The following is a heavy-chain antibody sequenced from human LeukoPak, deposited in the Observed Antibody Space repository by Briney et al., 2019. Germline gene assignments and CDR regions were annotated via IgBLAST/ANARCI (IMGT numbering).Heavy chain of an antibody. D-gene: IGHD2-2*01. Sequence: ASVKVSCKASGYTFTGYYMHWVRQAPGQGLEWMGWINPNSGGTNYAQKFQGRVTMTRDTSISTAYMELSRLRSDDTAVYYCARVIRYCSSTSCLLYNWFDPWGQGTLVTVSS. CDR2: INPNSGGT. V-gene: IGHV1-2*02. J-gene: IGHJ5*02. CDR1: GYTFTGYY. CDR3: ARVIRYCSSTSCLLYNWFDP.